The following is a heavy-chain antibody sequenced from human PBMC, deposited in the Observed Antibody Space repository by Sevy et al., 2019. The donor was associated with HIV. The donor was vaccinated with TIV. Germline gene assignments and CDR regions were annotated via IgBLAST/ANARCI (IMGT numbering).Heavy chain of an antibody. D-gene: IGHD6-13*01. CDR3: TRWKAAQSIFDY. CDR1: GFTFGDYC. J-gene: IGHJ4*02. V-gene: IGHV3-49*04. CDR2: LKSDVYGGTV. Sequence: GGSLRLSCTASGFTFGDYCMSWVRQAPGKGLEWVAFLKSDVYGGTVDDAASVRGRFVISRDDSNTIAYLHMNDLKTEDTGVYYCTRWKAAQSIFDYWGQGALVTVSS.